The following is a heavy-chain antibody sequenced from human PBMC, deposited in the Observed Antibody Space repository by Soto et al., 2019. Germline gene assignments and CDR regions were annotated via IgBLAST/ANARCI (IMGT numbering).Heavy chain of an antibody. J-gene: IGHJ4*02. CDR2: ISGSGGST. Sequence: WGSLRLSCAASGFTVSSYAMRWVRQAPVKGLEWVSAISGSGGSTYYADSVKGRFTISRDNSKNTLYLQMNSLRAEDTAVYYCASWVHLQPTDYWGQGTLVTVSS. V-gene: IGHV3-23*01. D-gene: IGHD6-13*01. CDR3: ASWVHLQPTDY. CDR1: GFTVSSYA.